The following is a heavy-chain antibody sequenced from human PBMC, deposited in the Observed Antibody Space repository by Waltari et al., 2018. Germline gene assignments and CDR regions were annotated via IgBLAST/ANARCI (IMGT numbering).Heavy chain of an antibody. Sequence: EVQLVQSGAEVKKPGESLKISCKGSGYSFTSYWIGWVRQMPGKGLALMGILYTGDSDTIYSPSFQGQVTIAADKPISTAYLQWSSLKASDTAMYYCARPILGAAGHGACDIWGQGTMVTVSS. D-gene: IGHD6-13*01. CDR3: ARPILGAAGHGACDI. CDR2: LYTGDSDT. V-gene: IGHV5-51*01. J-gene: IGHJ3*02. CDR1: GYSFTSYW.